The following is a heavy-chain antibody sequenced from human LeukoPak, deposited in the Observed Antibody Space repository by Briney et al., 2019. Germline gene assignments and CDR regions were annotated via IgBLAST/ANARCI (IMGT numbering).Heavy chain of an antibody. CDR3: ARGARYCSGGSCYYHFDY. D-gene: IGHD2-15*01. J-gene: IGHJ4*02. CDR1: GYTFTSYD. V-gene: IGHV1-8*01. Sequence: ASVKVSCKASGYTFTSYDINWVRQATGQGLEWMGWMNPNSGNTGYAQKFQGRVTMTRNTSISTAYMELSSLRSEDTAVYYCARGARYCSGGSCYYHFDYWGQGTLVTVSS. CDR2: MNPNSGNT.